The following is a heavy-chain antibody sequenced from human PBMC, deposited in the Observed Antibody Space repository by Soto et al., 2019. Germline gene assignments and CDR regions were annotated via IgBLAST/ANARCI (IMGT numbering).Heavy chain of an antibody. CDR3: ARGIAAAGTRGFDP. CDR2: IYSGGST. V-gene: IGHV3-53*04. Sequence: EVQLVESGGGLVQPGGSLRLSCAASGFTVSSNYMSWVRQAPGKGLEWVSVIYSGGSTYYADSVKGRFTISRHNSKNTLYLQMNSLRAEDTAVYYCARGIAAAGTRGFDPWGQGTLVTVSS. J-gene: IGHJ5*02. CDR1: GFTVSSNY. D-gene: IGHD6-13*01.